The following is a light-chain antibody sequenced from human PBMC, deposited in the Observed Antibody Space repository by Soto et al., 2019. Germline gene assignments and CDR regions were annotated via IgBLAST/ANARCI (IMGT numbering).Light chain of an antibody. CDR3: QSPSHWPPLP. CDR1: KAVYSRI. CDR2: GAS. Sequence: TKAPVTGPWSPEKIATLSWSATKAVYSRILAWYQQKPGQAPRLLIYGASSRATGIPDRFSGSGSGTDFTLSISRLEPEDSTVYYCQSPSHWPPLPFGAGTKVDIK. V-gene: IGKV3D-20*02. J-gene: IGKJ4*01.